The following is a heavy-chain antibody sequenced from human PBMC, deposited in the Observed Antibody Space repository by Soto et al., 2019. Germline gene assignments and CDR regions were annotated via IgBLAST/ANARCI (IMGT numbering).Heavy chain of an antibody. CDR3: AREGPAPYYYYGMDV. V-gene: IGHV1-18*01. CDR1: GYSFTTYG. J-gene: IGHJ6*02. CDR2: ISAYNGNT. Sequence: QVQLVQSGGEVKKPGASVKVSCKTSGYSFTTYGISWVRQAPGQGLEWMGWISAYNGNTNYAQKLQDRVTITTDTSTSTAYMELRGLRSDDTAVYYCAREGPAPYYYYGMDVWGQGSTVTVSS.